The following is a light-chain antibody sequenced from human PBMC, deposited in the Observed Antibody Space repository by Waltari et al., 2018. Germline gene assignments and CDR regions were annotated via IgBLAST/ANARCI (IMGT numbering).Light chain of an antibody. CDR1: QTVLHSSDNKNY. J-gene: IGKJ1*01. CDR3: LQYSSPPRT. CDR2: LAS. V-gene: IGKV4-1*01. Sequence: DIVMTQYPDSLAVSLGERATINCQSSQTVLHSSDNKNYLGWCQQKPGEPPKLLIHLASNRESGVPEGFSGSGSGKDFTLTINDLQAEDVAVYYCLQYSSPPRTFGQGTKVEIK.